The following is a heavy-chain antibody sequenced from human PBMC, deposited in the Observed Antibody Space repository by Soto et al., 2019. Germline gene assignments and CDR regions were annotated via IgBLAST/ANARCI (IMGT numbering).Heavy chain of an antibody. Sequence: QAQLVESGGGVVQPGRSLRLSCAASGFTFSSYGMHWVRQAPGTGLEWVAVISYDGGLQHYADSVKGRFTISRDNSKTMVLLQMNSLRAEDTAGYYCVSDRGYGHASVPYSWGQGTLVSVSS. CDR1: GFTFSSYG. V-gene: IGHV3-30*03. D-gene: IGHD5-18*01. CDR3: VSDRGYGHASVPYS. J-gene: IGHJ4*02. CDR2: ISYDGGLQ.